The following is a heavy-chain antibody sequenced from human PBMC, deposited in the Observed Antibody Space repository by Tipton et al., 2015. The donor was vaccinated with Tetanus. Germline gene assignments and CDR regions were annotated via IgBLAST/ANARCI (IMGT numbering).Heavy chain of an antibody. CDR2: INHSGST. CDR1: GDSISSSSYY. D-gene: IGHD1-14*01. Sequence: TLSLTCTVSGDSISSSSYYWGWIRQAPGKGLEWIGEINHSGSTNYNPSLKSRVTISVDTSKNQFSLKLSSVTAADTAVYYCAREKHHYNWFDPWGQGALVTVSS. J-gene: IGHJ5*02. CDR3: AREKHHYNWFDP. V-gene: IGHV4-39*07.